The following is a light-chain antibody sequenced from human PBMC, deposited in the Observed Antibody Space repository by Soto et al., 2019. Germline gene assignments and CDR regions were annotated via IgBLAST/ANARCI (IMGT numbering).Light chain of an antibody. Sequence: QSSLTQPASVPGSPGRSITISGSVTSSAVGGYNYVSWFQQRPGKAPKRRIYGVSNRPSGVSNRFSGSKSGYTASLTISELQAEDEADYYCTSFTSRNSWVFGGGSKVTGL. CDR1: SSAVGGYNY. J-gene: IGLJ3*02. V-gene: IGLV2-14*03. CDR3: TSFTSRNSWV. CDR2: GVS.